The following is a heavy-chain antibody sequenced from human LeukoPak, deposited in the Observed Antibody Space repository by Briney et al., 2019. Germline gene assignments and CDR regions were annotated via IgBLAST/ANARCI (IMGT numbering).Heavy chain of an antibody. CDR2: ISSSGSTI. D-gene: IGHD6-13*01. V-gene: IGHV3-48*03. J-gene: IGHJ4*02. CDR3: AKLDSSSWYTLPAY. Sequence: PGGSLRLSCAASGFTFSSYEMNWVRQAPGKGLEWVSYISSSGSTIYYADSVKGRFTISRDNAKNSLHLQMDSLRAEDTAVYYCAKLDSSSWYTLPAYWGQGTLVTVPS. CDR1: GFTFSSYE.